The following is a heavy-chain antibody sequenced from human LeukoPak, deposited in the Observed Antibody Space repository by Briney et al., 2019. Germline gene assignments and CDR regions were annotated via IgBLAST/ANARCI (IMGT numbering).Heavy chain of an antibody. Sequence: GSVKVSCKASGYTFTGYYMHWVRQAPGQGLEWMGWINPNSGGTNYAQKFQGRVTMTRDTSISTAYMELSRLRSDDTAVYYCARDLTDSSGLGYWGQGTLVTVSS. CDR2: INPNSGGT. CDR1: GYTFTGYY. D-gene: IGHD6-19*01. CDR3: ARDLTDSSGLGY. J-gene: IGHJ4*02. V-gene: IGHV1-2*02.